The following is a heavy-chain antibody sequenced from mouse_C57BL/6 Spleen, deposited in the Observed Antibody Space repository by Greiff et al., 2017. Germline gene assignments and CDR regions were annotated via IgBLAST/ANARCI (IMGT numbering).Heavy chain of an antibody. CDR3: ARENGYYAMDD. CDR2: IYPGSGST. Sequence: QVQLQQPGAELVKPGASVKMSCKASGYTFTSYWITWVKQRPGQGLEWIGDIYPGSGSTNYNEKFKSKATLTVDTSSSTAYLQLSSLTSEDSAVYYCARENGYYAMDDWGQGASVTVSS. CDR1: GYTFTSYW. J-gene: IGHJ4*01. V-gene: IGHV1-55*01.